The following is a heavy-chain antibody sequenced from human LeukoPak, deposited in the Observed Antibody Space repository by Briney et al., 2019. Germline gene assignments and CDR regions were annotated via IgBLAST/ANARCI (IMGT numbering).Heavy chain of an antibody. CDR2: ISTSSTTI. J-gene: IGHJ4*02. V-gene: IGHV3-48*02. CDR1: GFTFSSHS. D-gene: IGHD3-10*01. CDR3: ARDRGYYYDY. Sequence: GGSLRLSCAASGFTFSSHSMNWVRQAPGKGLEWVSYISTSSTTIYYADSVMGRFTISRDNAKNSLYLQMNSLRDEDTAVYYCARDRGYYYDYWGQGTLVTVSS.